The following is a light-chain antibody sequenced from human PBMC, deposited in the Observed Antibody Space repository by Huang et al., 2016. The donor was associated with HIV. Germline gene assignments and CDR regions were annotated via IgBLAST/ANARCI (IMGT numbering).Light chain of an antibody. V-gene: IGKV3-11*01. CDR1: QSVNSY. J-gene: IGKJ2*01. CDR2: ASS. CDR3: QQRSNWYT. Sequence: EIVLTQSPATLSLSPGERATISCRDSQSVNSYLSWYQQQPGQAPRLLIYASSNSATGLPARFSGSGSGTDFTLTISSLEPEDFAVYYCQQRSNWYTFGQGTKLEIK.